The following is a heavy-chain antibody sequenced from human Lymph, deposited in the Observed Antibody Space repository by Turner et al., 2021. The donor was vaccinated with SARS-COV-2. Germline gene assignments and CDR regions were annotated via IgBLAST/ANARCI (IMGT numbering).Heavy chain of an antibody. D-gene: IGHD2-21*02. Sequence: QVQLQESGPRLVKPLETLSLPCTVSGGSMNSNYWSWIRQPPGKRLEWIGYIYYRGRTNYNPSLKSRVTISVDKSKNQFSLKLTSVTAADTAIYYCARETVNNWVDPWGQGILVTVSS. CDR2: IYYRGRT. CDR3: ARETVNNWVDP. V-gene: IGHV4-59*01. CDR1: GGSMNSNY. J-gene: IGHJ5*02.